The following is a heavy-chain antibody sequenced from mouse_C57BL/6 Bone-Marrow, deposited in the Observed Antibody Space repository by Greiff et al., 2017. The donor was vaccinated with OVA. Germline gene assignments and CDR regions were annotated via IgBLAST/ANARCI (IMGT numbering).Heavy chain of an antibody. Sequence: QVQLQQPGAELVKPGASVKLSCKASGYTFTSYWMHWVKQRPGQGLEWIGMIHPNSGSTNYNEKFKSKATLTVDKSSSTAYMQLSSLTSEDSAVYYCARRGLSTWFGYGGQGTLVTVSA. V-gene: IGHV1-64*01. J-gene: IGHJ3*01. CDR2: IHPNSGST. D-gene: IGHD1-1*02. CDR3: ARRGLSTWFGY. CDR1: GYTFTSYW.